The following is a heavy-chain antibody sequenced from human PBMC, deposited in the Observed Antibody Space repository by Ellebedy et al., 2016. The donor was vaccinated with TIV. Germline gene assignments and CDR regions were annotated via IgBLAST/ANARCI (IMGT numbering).Heavy chain of an antibody. CDR2: IRSKANSYAT. CDR1: GFTFSGSA. V-gene: IGHV3-73*01. D-gene: IGHD2-2*01. CDR3: TTLVPAANLVEGQNYDAFDI. Sequence: PGGSLRLSCAASGFTFSGSAMHWVRQASGKGLEWVGRIRSKANSYATAYAASVKGRFTISRDDSKNTAYLQMNSLKTEDTAVYYCTTLVPAANLVEGQNYDAFDIWGQGTMVTVSS. J-gene: IGHJ3*02.